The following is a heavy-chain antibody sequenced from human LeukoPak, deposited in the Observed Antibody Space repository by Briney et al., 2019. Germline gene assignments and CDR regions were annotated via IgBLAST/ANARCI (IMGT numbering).Heavy chain of an antibody. CDR2: IYHSGST. CDR1: GGSISSSNW. J-gene: IGHJ4*02. Sequence: SGTLSLTCAVSGGSISSSNWWSWVCQPPGKGLEWIGEIYHSGSTNYNPSLKSRVTISVDKSKNQFSLKLSSVTAADTAVYYCARVTVVVPAAPRFDYWGQGTLVTVSS. CDR3: ARVTVVVPAAPRFDY. D-gene: IGHD2-2*01. V-gene: IGHV4-4*02.